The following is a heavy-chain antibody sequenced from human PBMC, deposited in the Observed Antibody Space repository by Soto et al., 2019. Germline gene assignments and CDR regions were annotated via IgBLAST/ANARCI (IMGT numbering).Heavy chain of an antibody. D-gene: IGHD6-13*01. Sequence: SQTLSLTCATSGDNVPSNSATWNSIRQSPSRGLEWLGRTYYMSKWYNDYAVSVKSRITINPDTSKNQFSLQLNSVTPEDTAVYYCARDQRPSYSSRWPFAYWGRRTLVPVSS. CDR1: GDNVPSNSAT. CDR3: ARDQRPSYSSRWPFAY. V-gene: IGHV6-1*01. CDR2: TYYMSKWYN. J-gene: IGHJ4*02.